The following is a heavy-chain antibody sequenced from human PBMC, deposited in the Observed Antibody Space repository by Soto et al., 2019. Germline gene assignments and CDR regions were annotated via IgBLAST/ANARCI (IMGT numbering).Heavy chain of an antibody. CDR2: INPNSGGT. Sequence: ASVKVSCKASGYTFTGYYMHWVRQAPGQGLEWMGWINPNSGGTNYAQKFQGRVTMTRDTSISTAYMELSRLRSDDTAVYYCASGSSGYYYSGAFEIWGQGTMVTVSS. D-gene: IGHD3-22*01. CDR3: ASGSSGYYYSGAFEI. V-gene: IGHV1-2*02. J-gene: IGHJ3*02. CDR1: GYTFTGYY.